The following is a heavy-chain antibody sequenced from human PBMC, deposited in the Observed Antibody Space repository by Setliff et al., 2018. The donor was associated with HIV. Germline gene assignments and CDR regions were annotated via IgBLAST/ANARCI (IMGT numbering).Heavy chain of an antibody. CDR2: IIPILGIA. CDR3: ARGWEEFRYYYGMDV. D-gene: IGHD1-26*01. CDR1: GGTFSSYA. V-gene: IGHV1-69*10. J-gene: IGHJ6*02. Sequence: SVKVSCKASGGTFSSYAISWVRQAPGQGLEWMGGIIPILGIATYAQKFQGRVTITADKSTSTAYMELSSLRSEDTAVYYCARGWEEFRYYYGMDVWGQGTTVTV.